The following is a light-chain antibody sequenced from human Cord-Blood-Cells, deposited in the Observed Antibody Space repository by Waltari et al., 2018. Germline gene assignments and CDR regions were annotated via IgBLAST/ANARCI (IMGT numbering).Light chain of an antibody. CDR3: QAWDSSTVV. J-gene: IGLJ2*01. CDR2: QEG. V-gene: IGLV3-1*01. Sequence: SYELTQPPPVSVPPGQTASITCPGVKSGATDACWYQQQPGQSPVLVIYQEGKRASGIPVRFSGSNAGNTATLTISGTQAMDEADYYCQAWDSSTVVFGGGTKLTV. CDR1: KSGATD.